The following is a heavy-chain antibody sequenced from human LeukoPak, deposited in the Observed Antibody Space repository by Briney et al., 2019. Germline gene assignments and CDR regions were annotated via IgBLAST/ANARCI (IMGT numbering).Heavy chain of an antibody. CDR1: GYIFTSYG. Sequence: ASVKVSCKASGYIFTSYGISWVRQAPGQGLEWMGWISAYNGNTNYAQKLQGRVTMTTDTSTSTAYMELRSLRSDDTAVYYCAREDIVVVPAANEDYYYYGMDVWGQGTTVTVSS. V-gene: IGHV1-18*01. D-gene: IGHD2-2*01. J-gene: IGHJ6*02. CDR3: AREDIVVVPAANEDYYYYGMDV. CDR2: ISAYNGNT.